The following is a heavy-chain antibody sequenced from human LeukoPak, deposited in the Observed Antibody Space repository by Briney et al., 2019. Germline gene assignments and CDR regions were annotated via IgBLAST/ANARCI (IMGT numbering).Heavy chain of an antibody. CDR3: ARGGIDIVTVPVSNWFDP. V-gene: IGHV1-18*01. J-gene: IGHJ5*02. D-gene: IGHD2/OR15-2a*01. CDR2: SSPYNGKT. CDR1: GYSFINYG. Sequence: GAPVKVSCKASGYSFINYGITWVRQAPGQGLEWMGWSSPYNGKTNYARKFQGRVTMTTDTSTNTAYMELRSLRSDDTAVYYCARGGIDIVTVPVSNWFDPWGQGTLVTVSS.